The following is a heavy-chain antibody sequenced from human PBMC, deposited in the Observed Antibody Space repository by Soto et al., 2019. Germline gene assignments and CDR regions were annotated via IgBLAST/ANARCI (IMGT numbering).Heavy chain of an antibody. V-gene: IGHV2-5*01. J-gene: IGHJ3*02. D-gene: IGHD1-1*01. Sequence: QITVKESGPTLVTPTQPLTLTCTFSGSSFSTSGAGVGWIRQPPGKALGWLALIFWNDDKRYTPSLNSRLTITKDTSKNQVVLTMSNLDPVDTATYFCAHRRGASTTGGAFDIWGLGTKVTVSS. CDR1: GSSFSTSGAG. CDR2: IFWNDDK. CDR3: AHRRGASTTGGAFDI.